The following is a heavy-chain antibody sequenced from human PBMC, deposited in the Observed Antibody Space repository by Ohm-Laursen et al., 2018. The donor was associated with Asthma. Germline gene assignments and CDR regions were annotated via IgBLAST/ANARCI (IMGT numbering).Heavy chain of an antibody. CDR1: GFTFSSA. V-gene: IGHV3-30-3*01. CDR3: ARVSSSTGGSGYYYCFDS. J-gene: IGHJ4*02. D-gene: IGHD5-12*01. CDR2: ISYDGINK. Sequence: SLRLSCTASGFTFSSALHWVRQAPGRGLEWVALISYDGINKVYAESVQGRFTISRDNSKNMLYLEMNSLRREDTGLYFCARVSSSTGGSGYYYCFDSWGQGTLVTVSS.